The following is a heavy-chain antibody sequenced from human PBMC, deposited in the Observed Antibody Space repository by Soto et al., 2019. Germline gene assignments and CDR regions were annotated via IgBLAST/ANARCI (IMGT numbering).Heavy chain of an antibody. J-gene: IGHJ5*02. CDR2: VRGSGGTT. V-gene: IGHV3-23*01. CDR1: GFTFSSSA. D-gene: IGHD6-19*01. Sequence: EVQLLDSGGGLVQPGGSLRLSCAASGFTFSSSAMSWVRQAPGKGLEWVSAVRGSGGTTYYADSVRGRFTISRDNSKNTVYLQMNSLRAEDTAIYFCARCTVDTIVTSGWCHYLDPWGQGTLVTVSS. CDR3: ARCTVDTIVTSGWCHYLDP.